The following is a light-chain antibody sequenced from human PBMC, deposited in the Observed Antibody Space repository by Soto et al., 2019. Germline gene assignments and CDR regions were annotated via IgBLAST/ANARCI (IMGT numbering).Light chain of an antibody. CDR1: QGIAPY. V-gene: IGKV1-27*01. J-gene: IGKJ4*01. Sequence: DVQMTQSPSSLSAFVGDRFTITCRASQGIAPYLAWFQQKPGKVPKLLIYATSTLQSGGPSRFSGSGSGTDFTLTINSLQPEDVGTYYCQKYNRAPLTFGGGTKVEIK. CDR2: ATS. CDR3: QKYNRAPLT.